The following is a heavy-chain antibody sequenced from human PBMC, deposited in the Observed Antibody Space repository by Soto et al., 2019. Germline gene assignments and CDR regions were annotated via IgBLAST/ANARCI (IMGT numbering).Heavy chain of an antibody. J-gene: IGHJ4*02. V-gene: IGHV4-31*03. CDR1: GGSINSGGYY. CDR2: MYYSGST. Sequence: QVQLRESGPGLVKPSQTLSLTCTVSGGSINSGGYYWNWIRQHPGKGLEWMGNMYYSGSTYYNPFLWRRFIISAVTSENHFSLKLSSVTAADTAVYFCARGYRQSGYSSSWVFDYWGQGTLVNVSS. CDR3: ARGYRQSGYSSSWVFDY. D-gene: IGHD6-13*01.